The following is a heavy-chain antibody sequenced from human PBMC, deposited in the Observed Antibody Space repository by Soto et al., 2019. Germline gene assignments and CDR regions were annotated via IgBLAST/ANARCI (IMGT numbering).Heavy chain of an antibody. CDR2: ISAYNGNT. CDR3: ASDSAAAGPFDV. J-gene: IGHJ4*02. D-gene: IGHD6-13*01. V-gene: IGHV1-18*01. Sequence: QVQLVQSGAEVKKPGASVKVSCKASGYTFTSYGISWVRQAPGQGLEWMGWISAYNGNTNYAQKLQGRVTMTTDTTTSTADMERRSLRSDDAAVYYGASDSAAAGPFDVWGQGTPVTVSS. CDR1: GYTFTSYG.